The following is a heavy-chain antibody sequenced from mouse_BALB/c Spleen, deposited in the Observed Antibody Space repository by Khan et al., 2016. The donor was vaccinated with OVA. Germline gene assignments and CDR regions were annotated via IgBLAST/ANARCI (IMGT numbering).Heavy chain of an antibody. CDR3: ARVEYNGTKDY. V-gene: IGHV9-3-1*01. Sequence: QIQLVQSGPELKRPGETVKISCKASGYTFTNNGMNWVKLAPGKGFRWMGWINTYTGKPAYADDFKGRFAFSLETSASTAYLQINNLKNEDTATDFSARVEYNGTKDYWGQGTSVTVSS. CDR2: INTYTGKP. CDR1: GYTFTNNG. J-gene: IGHJ4*01. D-gene: IGHD6-1*01.